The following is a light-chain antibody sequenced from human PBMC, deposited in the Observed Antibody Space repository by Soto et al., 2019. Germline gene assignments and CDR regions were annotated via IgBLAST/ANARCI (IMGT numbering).Light chain of an antibody. J-gene: IGKJ5*01. CDR1: QSVRST. CDR3: QQYNNWPPIT. V-gene: IGKV3-15*01. CDR2: DAS. Sequence: EVVMTPSPGTLSVSPGERATLSCRASQSVRSTLAWYQQKPGQAPRLLISDASTRATGIPARFSGSGSGTEFTPTISSLQSEDFAVYYCQQYNNWPPITFGQGTRLEIK.